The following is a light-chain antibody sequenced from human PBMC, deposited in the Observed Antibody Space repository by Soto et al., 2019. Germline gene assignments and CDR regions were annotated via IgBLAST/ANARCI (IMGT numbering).Light chain of an antibody. J-gene: IGLJ1*01. Sequence: QSVLTQPASVSGSPGQSITISCTGTSSDVGSYNLVSWYQQHPGKAPKLMIYEGSKRPSGVSNRFSGSKSVNTASLTISGPQAEEEADYYCCSYAGSSTYVFGTGTKLTVL. V-gene: IGLV2-23*01. CDR1: SSDVGSYNL. CDR2: EGS. CDR3: CSYAGSSTYV.